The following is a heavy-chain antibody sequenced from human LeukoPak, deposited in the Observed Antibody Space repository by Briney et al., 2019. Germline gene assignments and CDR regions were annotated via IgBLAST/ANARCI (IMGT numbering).Heavy chain of an antibody. CDR3: ARGPGGYDN. CDR2: IFGGGST. V-gene: IGHV3-66*01. J-gene: IGHJ4*02. Sequence: GGSLRLSCAASGFTVSSNYMTWVRQAPGKGLEWVSVIFGGGSTYYADSVKGRFTISRDNSKNTLFLQMNSLRVEDTAVYYCARGPGGYDNWGERTLVTVSS. CDR1: GFTVSSNY. D-gene: IGHD3-16*01.